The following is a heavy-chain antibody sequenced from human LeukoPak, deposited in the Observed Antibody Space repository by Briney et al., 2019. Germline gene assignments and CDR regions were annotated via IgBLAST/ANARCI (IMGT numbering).Heavy chain of an antibody. V-gene: IGHV3-23*01. J-gene: IGHJ4*02. Sequence: GGSLRLSCAASGFTFSSYAINWVRQAPGKGLEWLSAISGSGGHIYYADSLKGRFTISRDNSKNTPYLEMNSLRAEDTAVYHCAKIMGSSPSTAYFAYWGQGTLVTVSS. CDR3: AKIMGSSPSTAYFAY. CDR2: ISGSGGHI. D-gene: IGHD6-6*01. CDR1: GFTFSSYA.